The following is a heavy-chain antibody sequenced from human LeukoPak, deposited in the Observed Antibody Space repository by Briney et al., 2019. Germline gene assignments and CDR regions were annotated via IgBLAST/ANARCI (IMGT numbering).Heavy chain of an antibody. J-gene: IGHJ3*02. CDR2: IIPIFGIA. CDR1: GGTFSSYA. Sequence: GSSVKVSRKASGGTFSSYAISWVRQAPGQGLEWMGRIIPIFGIANYAQKFQGRVTITADKSTSTAYMELSSLRSEDTAVYYCAYSSSSGLRAFDIWGQGTMVTVSS. D-gene: IGHD6-6*01. V-gene: IGHV1-69*04. CDR3: AYSSSSGLRAFDI.